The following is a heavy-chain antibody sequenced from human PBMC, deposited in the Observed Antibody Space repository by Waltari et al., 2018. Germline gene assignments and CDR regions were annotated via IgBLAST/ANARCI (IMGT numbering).Heavy chain of an antibody. CDR2: IYYSGST. D-gene: IGHD3-22*01. CDR3: ARLVGVVVGYFDL. Sequence: QLQLQESGPGLVKPSETLSLTCTVSGGSLSSSSYYWGWIRQPPGQGLGWIGSIYYSGSTYYNPSLKSRVTISVDTSKNQFSLNLSSVTAADTAVYYCARLVGVVVGYFDLWGRGTLVTVSS. V-gene: IGHV4-39*01. CDR1: GGSLSSSSYY. J-gene: IGHJ2*01.